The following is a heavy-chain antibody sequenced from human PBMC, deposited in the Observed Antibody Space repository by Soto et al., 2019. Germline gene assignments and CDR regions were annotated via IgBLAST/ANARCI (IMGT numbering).Heavy chain of an antibody. CDR2: ISPTSGAI. J-gene: IGHJ4*02. V-gene: IGHV3-21*01. D-gene: IGHD1-1*01. CDR1: GFTFSDYS. Sequence: EVHLVESGGGLVKSGGSLRVSCTASGFTFSDYSMHWVRQAPGKRLEWVSSISPTSGAIYYADSVKGRFTISRDNAKNSLFLQMNSLRAEDTAVYSCARGSAHIQVQTFDYWGQGTLVTVSS. CDR3: ARGSAHIQVQTFDY.